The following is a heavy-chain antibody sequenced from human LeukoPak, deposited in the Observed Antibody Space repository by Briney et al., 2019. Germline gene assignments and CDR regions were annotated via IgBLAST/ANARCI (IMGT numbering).Heavy chain of an antibody. CDR1: GFTFSNFA. J-gene: IGHJ5*02. CDR3: AKAGYYDSSGYYNWFDP. Sequence: PGGSLRLSCAASGFTFSNFAMSWVRQAPGKGLEWVSVISGSGGSTYYADSVKGRFTISRDNPKNTLYLQMNSLRAEDTAVYYCAKAGYYDSSGYYNWFDPWGQGTLVTVSS. D-gene: IGHD3-22*01. CDR2: ISGSGGST. V-gene: IGHV3-23*01.